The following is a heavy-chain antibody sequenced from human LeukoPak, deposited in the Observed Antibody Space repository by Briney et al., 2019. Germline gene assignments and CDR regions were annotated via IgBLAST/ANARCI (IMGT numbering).Heavy chain of an antibody. CDR2: IYYTGST. D-gene: IGHD6-13*01. J-gene: IGHJ4*02. V-gene: IGHV4-59*01. CDR1: GFSFSIYG. CDR3: ARNLIPEQLVLNF. Sequence: GSLRLSCEASGFSFSIYGMSWVRQPPGKGLEWIGYIYYTGSTNYNPSLRSRVTMSVDTSKNQFSLNLKSVTPEDTAVYYCARNLIPEQLVLNFWGQGTLVTVSS.